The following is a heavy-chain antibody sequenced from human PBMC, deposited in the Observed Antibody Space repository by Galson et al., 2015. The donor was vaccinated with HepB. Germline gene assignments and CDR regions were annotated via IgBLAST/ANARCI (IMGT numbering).Heavy chain of an antibody. CDR1: GFTFSSSA. D-gene: IGHD1-26*01. Sequence: SLRLSCAASGFTFSSSAMSWVRQAPGKGLEWVSAISGGGSTTYYADSVKGRFTISRDNPKNTLYLQMNSLRVEDSALYYCAKGGIRGAFDIWGQGTMVTVSS. CDR2: ISGGGSTT. CDR3: AKGGIRGAFDI. V-gene: IGHV3-23*01. J-gene: IGHJ3*02.